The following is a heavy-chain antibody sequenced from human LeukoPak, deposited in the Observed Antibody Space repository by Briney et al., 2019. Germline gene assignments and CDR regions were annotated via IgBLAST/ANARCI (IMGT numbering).Heavy chain of an antibody. CDR2: INAGNGNT. J-gene: IGHJ2*01. CDR3: ARGNQWFGEFSPPFNWYFDL. CDR1: GYTFTSYA. V-gene: IGHV1-3*01. Sequence: ASVKVSCKASGYTFTSYAMHWVRQAPGQRLEWMGWINAGNGNTKYSRKFQGRVTITRDTSASTAYMELSSLRSEDTAVYYCARGNQWFGEFSPPFNWYFDLWGRGTLVTVSS. D-gene: IGHD3-10*01.